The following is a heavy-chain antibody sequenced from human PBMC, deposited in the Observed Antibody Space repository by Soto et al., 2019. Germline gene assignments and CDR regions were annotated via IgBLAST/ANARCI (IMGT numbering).Heavy chain of an antibody. CDR1: GYTFTSYY. J-gene: IGHJ6*03. V-gene: IGHV1-46*03. CDR3: ARVSPSYCSSTSCYDYYSYYYMDV. Sequence: ASVKVSCKASGYTFTSYYMHWVRQAPGQGLEWMGIINPSGGSTSYAQKFQGRVTMTRDTSTSTVYMELSSLRSEDTAVSNCARVSPSYCSSTSCYDYYSYYYMDVWGKGTTVTVSS. CDR2: INPSGGST. D-gene: IGHD2-2*01.